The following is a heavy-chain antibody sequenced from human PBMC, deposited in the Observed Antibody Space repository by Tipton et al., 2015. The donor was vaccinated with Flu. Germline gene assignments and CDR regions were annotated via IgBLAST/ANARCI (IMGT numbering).Heavy chain of an antibody. CDR2: ISHSGRT. J-gene: IGHJ4*02. CDR3: ARSTYHYGSGSSDY. V-gene: IGHV4-38-2*01. D-gene: IGHD3-10*01. Sequence: TLSLTCSVSGYSIASGYYWGWIRQPPGKGLEWIGCISHSGRTYYNPSLKSRVTISVDTAKNQFSQRLSSVTAADTAVYYCARSTYHYGSGSSDYWGQGTLVTVSS. CDR1: GYSIASGYY.